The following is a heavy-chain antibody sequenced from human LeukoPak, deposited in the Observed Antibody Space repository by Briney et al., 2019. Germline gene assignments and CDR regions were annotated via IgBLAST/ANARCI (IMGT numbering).Heavy chain of an antibody. CDR1: GFTFSSYS. Sequence: GGSLRLSCAASGFTFSSYSMNWVRQAPGKGLEWVSSISSSSSYIYYADSVKGRFTISRDNAKNSLYLQMNSLRAEDTAVCYCARVMAVAGPGLNYYYYGMDVWGQGTTVTVSS. J-gene: IGHJ6*02. V-gene: IGHV3-21*01. CDR2: ISSSSSYI. D-gene: IGHD6-19*01. CDR3: ARVMAVAGPGLNYYYYGMDV.